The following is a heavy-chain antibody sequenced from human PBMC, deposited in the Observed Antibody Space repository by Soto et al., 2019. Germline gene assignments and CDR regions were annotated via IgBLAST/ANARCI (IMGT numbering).Heavy chain of an antibody. CDR1: GGSVNSGGYS. J-gene: IGHJ5*02. D-gene: IGHD2-8*01. CDR3: ARGVLA. CDR2: ISPSGSP. V-gene: IGHV4-30-2*01. Sequence: SETLSLTCSVSGGSVNSGGYSWSWIRQPPGKGLEWIGFISPSGSPAYNPSLKSRVTISVDRSNDQISLELSSVTAADTAVYYCARGVLAWGPGTLVTVSS.